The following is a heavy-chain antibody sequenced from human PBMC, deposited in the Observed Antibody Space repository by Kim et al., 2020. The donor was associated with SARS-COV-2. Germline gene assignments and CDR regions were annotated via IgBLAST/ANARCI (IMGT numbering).Heavy chain of an antibody. Sequence: GGSLRLSCAASGFTFSSYSMNWVRQAPGKGLEWVSSISSSSSYIYYADSVKGRFTISRDNAKNSLYLQMNSLRAEDTAVYYCAKSGYSYGYFIDYWGQGTLVTVSS. J-gene: IGHJ4*02. CDR1: GFTFSSYS. V-gene: IGHV3-21*01. CDR2: ISSSSSYI. CDR3: AKSGYSYGYFIDY. D-gene: IGHD5-18*01.